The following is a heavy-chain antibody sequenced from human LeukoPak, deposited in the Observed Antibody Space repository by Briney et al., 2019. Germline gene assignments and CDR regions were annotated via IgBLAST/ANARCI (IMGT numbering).Heavy chain of an antibody. Sequence: SETLSLTCIVSGAPIRSSTYYWGWIRQPPEKGLEWIGNIYSSGGTYYNPSLKSRLTMSIDTSKNQFSLKLTSVTAADTATYYCARVQYGDYVGYWGQGTLVTVSS. CDR2: IYSSGGT. V-gene: IGHV4-39*07. D-gene: IGHD4-17*01. CDR3: ARVQYGDYVGY. CDR1: GAPIRSSTYY. J-gene: IGHJ4*02.